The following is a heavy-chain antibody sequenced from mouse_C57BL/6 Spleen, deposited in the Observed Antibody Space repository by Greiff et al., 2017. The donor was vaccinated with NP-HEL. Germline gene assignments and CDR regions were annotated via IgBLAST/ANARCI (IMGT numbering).Heavy chain of an antibody. V-gene: IGHV1-20*01. D-gene: IGHD1-1*01. CDR1: GYSFTGYF. J-gene: IGHJ3*01. CDR2: INPYNGDT. CDR3: APYYGSSYGFAY. Sequence: DVQLQESGPELVKPGDSVKISCKASGYSFTGYFMNWVMQSHGKSLEWIGRINPYNGDTFYNQKFKGKATLTVDKSSSTAHMELRSLTSEDSAVYYCAPYYGSSYGFAYWGQGTLVTVSA.